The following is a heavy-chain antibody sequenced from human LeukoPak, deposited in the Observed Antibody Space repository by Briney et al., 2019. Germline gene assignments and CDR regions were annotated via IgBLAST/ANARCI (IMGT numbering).Heavy chain of an antibody. CDR3: ARRLTQYDCFDP. J-gene: IGHJ5*02. V-gene: IGHV6-1*01. D-gene: IGHD2-2*01. CDR2: TYYRSTWYN. Sequence: SQTLSLTCAISGDSVSSNSVTWNWIRQSPSRGLEWLGRTYYRSTWYNDYALSVRGRITVNPDTSKNQFSLHLNPVTPEDTAVYYCARRLTQYDCFDPWGQGILVTVSS. CDR1: GDSVSSNSVT.